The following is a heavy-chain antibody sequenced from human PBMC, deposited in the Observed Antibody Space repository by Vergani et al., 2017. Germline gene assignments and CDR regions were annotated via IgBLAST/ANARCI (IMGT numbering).Heavy chain of an antibody. D-gene: IGHD3-22*01. Sequence: QVQLQESGPGLVKPSETLSLTCTVSGYSISSGYYWGWIRQPPGKGLEWIGSIYHSGSTYYNPSLKSRVTISVDTSKNQFSLKLSSVTAAGTAVYYCARDKVDYYDSSGPEDYWGQGTLVTVSS. CDR3: ARDKVDYYDSSGPEDY. CDR2: IYHSGST. V-gene: IGHV4-38-2*02. CDR1: GYSISSGYY. J-gene: IGHJ4*02.